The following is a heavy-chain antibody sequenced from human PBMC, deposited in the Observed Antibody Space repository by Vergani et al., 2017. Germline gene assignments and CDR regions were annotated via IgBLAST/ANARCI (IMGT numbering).Heavy chain of an antibody. CDR2: INPSGGST. V-gene: IGHV1-46*01. CDR3: ARDRGSSSPQWTFDY. J-gene: IGHJ4*02. Sequence: QVQLVQSGAEVKKPGASVKVSCKASGYTFTSYYMHWVRKAPGQGLEWMGIINPSGGSTSYAQKFQGRVTMTRDTSTSTVYMELSSLRSDDTAVYYCARDRGSSSPQWTFDYWGQGTLVTVSS. D-gene: IGHD6-13*01. CDR1: GYTFTSYY.